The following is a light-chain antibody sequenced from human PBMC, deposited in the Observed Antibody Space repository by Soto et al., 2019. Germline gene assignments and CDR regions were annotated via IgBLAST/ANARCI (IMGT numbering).Light chain of an antibody. Sequence: QSALTQPASVSGSPGQSITISCTGTSSDVGGYNYVSWYQQYPGKAPKLIIYDVSNRPSGVSNRFSGSKSGNTASLTISGLQPEDEADYCCSSYTSSSTVAVFGGGTKVTVL. CDR2: DVS. CDR1: SSDVGGYNY. V-gene: IGLV2-14*01. J-gene: IGLJ2*01. CDR3: SSYTSSSTVAV.